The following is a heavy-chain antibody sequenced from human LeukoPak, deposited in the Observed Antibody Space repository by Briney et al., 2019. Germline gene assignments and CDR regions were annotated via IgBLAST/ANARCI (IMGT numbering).Heavy chain of an antibody. CDR3: ATKQWLAPPPDS. CDR1: GYTFSKYW. V-gene: IGHV3-74*01. CDR2: INTDGTVT. J-gene: IGHJ4*02. Sequence: GSLRLSCAASGYTFSKYWMLWVRQAPGKGLESVSRINTDGTVTTYADSVKGRFTVSRDNADNTMFLQMNSVRDEDTAVYYCATKQWLAPPPDSWGQGTPVTVSS. D-gene: IGHD6-19*01.